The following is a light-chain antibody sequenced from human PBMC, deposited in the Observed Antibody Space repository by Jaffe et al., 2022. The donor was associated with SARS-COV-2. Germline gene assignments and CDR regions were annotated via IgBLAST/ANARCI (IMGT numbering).Light chain of an antibody. CDR2: EDN. CDR1: SGSIASNY. J-gene: IGLJ3*02. CDR3: QSYDSSARKWV. V-gene: IGLV6-57*02. Sequence: NFMLTQPHSVSESPGKTVTISCTGSSGSIASNYVQWYQQRPGSAPTTVIYEDNQRPSGVPDRFSGSIDSSSNSASLTISGLKTEDEADYYCQSYDSSARKWVFGGGTKLTVL.